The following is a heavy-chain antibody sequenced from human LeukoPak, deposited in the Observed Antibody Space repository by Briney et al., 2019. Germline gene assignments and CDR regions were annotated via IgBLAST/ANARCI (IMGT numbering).Heavy chain of an antibody. Sequence: KASETLSLTCTVSGGSISSYYWSWIRQPAGKGLEWIGRIYTSGSTNYNPSLKSRVTMSVDTSKNQFSLRMSSVTAADTAVYYCARETIDITIIEVVRMGDAFDIWGQGTMVAVSS. CDR2: IYTSGST. V-gene: IGHV4-4*07. CDR3: ARETIDITIIEVVRMGDAFDI. J-gene: IGHJ3*02. D-gene: IGHD3-22*01. CDR1: GGSISSYY.